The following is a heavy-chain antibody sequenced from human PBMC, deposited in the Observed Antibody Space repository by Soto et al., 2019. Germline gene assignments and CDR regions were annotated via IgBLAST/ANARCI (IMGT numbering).Heavy chain of an antibody. J-gene: IGHJ4*02. CDR3: ARVSLVGPSGGRYFDY. V-gene: IGHV3-72*01. D-gene: IGHD1-26*01. CDR1: GFTFSAHY. Sequence: EVQLVESGGGLVQPGGSLRLSCAASGFTFSAHYMDWVRQAPGKGLESVGRIKNKANSYTTEYAASVEGRFTISREDSQNSLYLQMNSLKTEDTAVYYCARVSLVGPSGGRYFDYWGQGSQVAVSS. CDR2: IKNKANSYTT.